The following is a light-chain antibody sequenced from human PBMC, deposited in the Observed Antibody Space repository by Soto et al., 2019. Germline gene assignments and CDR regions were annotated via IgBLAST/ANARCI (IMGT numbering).Light chain of an antibody. J-gene: IGKJ4*01. Sequence: ETVLTQSPGTLSLSPGERATLSCRASQSVAKNYLAWYQHKPGQGPRLLISGASSSATGIPDRFSGSGSGTDFTLTISRLQPEDFAVYYCLQYASEPLTFGGGTKVEI. CDR2: GAS. CDR3: LQYASEPLT. CDR1: QSVAKNY. V-gene: IGKV3-20*01.